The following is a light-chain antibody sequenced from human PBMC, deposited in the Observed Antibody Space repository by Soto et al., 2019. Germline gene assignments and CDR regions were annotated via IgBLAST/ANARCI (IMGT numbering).Light chain of an antibody. J-gene: IGKJ1*01. CDR2: DAS. Sequence: EIVLTQSPATLSLSPGERATLSCRASQRVSSYLAWYQQKPGQAPRLLIYDASNRATGIPARFSGSGSGTDFTLTISSLEPEDFAVYYCQQRSNWPTFGHGTKVEIK. CDR1: QRVSSY. CDR3: QQRSNWPT. V-gene: IGKV3-11*01.